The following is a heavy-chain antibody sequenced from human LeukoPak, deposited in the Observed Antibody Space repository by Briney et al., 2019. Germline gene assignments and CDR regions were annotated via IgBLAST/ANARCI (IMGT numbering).Heavy chain of an antibody. Sequence: SETLSLTCAVYGGSFSGYYWSWIRQPPGKGLEWIGEINHSGSTNYNPSLKSRVTISVDTSKNQFSLKLTSVTAADTAVYYCARHYVTKLIDNWFDPWGRGTLVTVSS. D-gene: IGHD3-16*01. CDR1: GGSFSGYY. CDR3: ARHYVTKLIDNWFDP. V-gene: IGHV4-34*01. J-gene: IGHJ5*02. CDR2: INHSGST.